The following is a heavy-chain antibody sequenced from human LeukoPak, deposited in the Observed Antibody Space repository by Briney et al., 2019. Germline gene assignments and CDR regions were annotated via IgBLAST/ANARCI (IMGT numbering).Heavy chain of an antibody. D-gene: IGHD6-6*01. Sequence: ASLKVSCKASGYTFTSYDINWVRQATGQGLEWMGWMNPNSGNTGYAQKFQGRVTMTRNTSISTAYMELSSLRSEDTAVYYCARADKVSIAVDYWGQGTLVTVSS. CDR1: GYTFTSYD. CDR2: MNPNSGNT. CDR3: ARADKVSIAVDY. J-gene: IGHJ4*02. V-gene: IGHV1-8*01.